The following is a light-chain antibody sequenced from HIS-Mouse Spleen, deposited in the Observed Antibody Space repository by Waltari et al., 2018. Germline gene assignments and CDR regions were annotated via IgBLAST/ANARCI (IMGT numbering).Light chain of an antibody. J-gene: IGLJ2*01. CDR2: ELS. Sequence: QSALTQPASVSGSPGQSITISCPGTSSDVGGYNYVSLYQQHPVQAPKLMSYELSNRPSGCSHRFSGSKSGNTASLTISELQAEDEADYYCSSYTSSSTLEFGGGTKLTVL. CDR3: SSYTSSSTLE. CDR1: SSDVGGYNY. V-gene: IGLV2-14*01.